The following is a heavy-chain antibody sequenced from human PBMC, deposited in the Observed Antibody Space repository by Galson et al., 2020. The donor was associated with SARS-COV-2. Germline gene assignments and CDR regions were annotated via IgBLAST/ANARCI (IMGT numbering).Heavy chain of an antibody. CDR1: GFTFSNYA. D-gene: IGHD2-8*01. CDR2: IRGSGDST. Sequence: GGTLRLTCAASGFTFSNYAMSWVRQAPGKGLEWVSAIRGSGDSTYYAAFVKGRFTIFRDNSKNTLYLQMDSMKAEDTAVYYCAKGGQVLYNWFDPWGQGTLVTVSS. V-gene: IGHV3-23*01. J-gene: IGHJ5*02. CDR3: AKGGQVLYNWFDP.